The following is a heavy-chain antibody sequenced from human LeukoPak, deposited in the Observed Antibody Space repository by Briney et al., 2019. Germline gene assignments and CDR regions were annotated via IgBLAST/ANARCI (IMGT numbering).Heavy chain of an antibody. CDR1: GGSISSGGYS. D-gene: IGHD5-18*01. V-gene: IGHV4-30-2*01. CDR3: ARAQTAMVPFSY. Sequence: SETLSLTCAVSGGSISSGGYSWSWIRQPPGKGLEWIGYIFHSGSTYYNPSLKSRVTMSVDRSKDQFSLRLSSVTAADTAVYYCARAQTAMVPFSYWGQGTLVTVSS. CDR2: IFHSGST. J-gene: IGHJ4*02.